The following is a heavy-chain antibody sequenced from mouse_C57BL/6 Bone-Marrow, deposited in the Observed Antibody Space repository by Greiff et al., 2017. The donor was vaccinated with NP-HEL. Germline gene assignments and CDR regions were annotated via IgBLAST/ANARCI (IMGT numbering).Heavy chain of an antibody. CDR3: ARPLYYYGSHMDY. J-gene: IGHJ4*01. CDR2: IYPRSGNT. D-gene: IGHD1-1*01. V-gene: IGHV1-81*01. Sequence: VQLQESGAELARPGASVKLFCKASGYTFTSYGISWVKQRTGQGLEWIGEIYPRSGNTYYNEKLKGKATLTADKSSSTAYMELRSLTSEDSAVYFCARPLYYYGSHMDYWGQGTSVTVSS. CDR1: GYTFTSYG.